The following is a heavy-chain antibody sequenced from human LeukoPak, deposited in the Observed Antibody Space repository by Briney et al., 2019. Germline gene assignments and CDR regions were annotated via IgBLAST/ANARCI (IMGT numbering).Heavy chain of an antibody. CDR1: GYTFTSYG. CDR2: ISAYNGNI. V-gene: IGHV1-18*01. J-gene: IGHJ4*02. Sequence: ASVKVSCKASGYTFTSYGISWVRQAPGQGLEWMGWISAYNGNINYAQKLQGRVTMTTDTSTSTAYMELRSLRSDDTAVYYCARVLGIAARRSGEDYWGQGTLVTVSS. CDR3: ARVLGIAARRSGEDY. D-gene: IGHD6-6*01.